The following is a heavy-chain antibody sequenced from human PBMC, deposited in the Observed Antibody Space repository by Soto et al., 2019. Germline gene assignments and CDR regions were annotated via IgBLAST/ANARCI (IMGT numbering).Heavy chain of an antibody. V-gene: IGHV3-30*18. CDR3: AKVLRITIFGVVDADKRGSDYDYGMDV. CDR2: ISYDGSNK. CDR1: GFTFSSYG. D-gene: IGHD3-3*01. J-gene: IGHJ6*02. Sequence: QVQLVESGGGVVQPGRSLRLSCAASGFTFSSYGMHWVRQAPGKGLEWVAVISYDGSNKYYADSVKGRFPISRDNSKKTLCLQWDSLRAEETAVYYCAKVLRITIFGVVDADKRGSDYDYGMDVWGQGTTVTVSS.